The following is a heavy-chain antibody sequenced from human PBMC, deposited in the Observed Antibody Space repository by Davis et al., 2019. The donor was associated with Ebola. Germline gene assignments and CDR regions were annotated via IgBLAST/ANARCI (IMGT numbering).Heavy chain of an antibody. V-gene: IGHV3-48*02. Sequence: GESLKISCAASGFTFSSYNMNWVRQAPGKGLEWVSYISSSSSTIYYADSVKGRFTISRDNAKNSLYLQMNSLRDEDTAVYYCAALGGLYYYYYGMDVWGQGTTVTVSS. CDR3: AALGGLYYYYYGMDV. D-gene: IGHD3-10*01. J-gene: IGHJ6*02. CDR2: ISSSSSTI. CDR1: GFTFSSYN.